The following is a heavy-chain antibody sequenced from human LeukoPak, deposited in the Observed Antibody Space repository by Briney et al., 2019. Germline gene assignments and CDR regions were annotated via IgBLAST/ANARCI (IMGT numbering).Heavy chain of an antibody. CDR1: GFTFTNYG. D-gene: IGHD3-16*01. V-gene: IGHV3-30*18. Sequence: PGGSLRLSCAASGFTFTNYGMHWVRQAPGKGLEWVAVISYDGSNKYYADSVKGRFTISRDNSKNTLYLQMNSLRAEDTAVYYCAKDGANRGYFDYWGQGTLVTVSS. CDR2: ISYDGSNK. CDR3: AKDGANRGYFDY. J-gene: IGHJ4*02.